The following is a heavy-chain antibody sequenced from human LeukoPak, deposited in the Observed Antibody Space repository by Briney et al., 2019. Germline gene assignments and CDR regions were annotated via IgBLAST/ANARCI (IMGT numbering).Heavy chain of an antibody. CDR3: ARLDSSGWYSDY. Sequence: GGSLRLSCAASGFTVSSNYMSWVRQAPGKGLEWVAVIYSGGSTYYADSVKGRFTISRDNSKNTLYLQMNSLRAEDTAVYHCARLDSSGWYSDYWGQGTLVTVSS. CDR2: IYSGGST. D-gene: IGHD6-19*01. V-gene: IGHV3-53*01. CDR1: GFTVSSNY. J-gene: IGHJ4*02.